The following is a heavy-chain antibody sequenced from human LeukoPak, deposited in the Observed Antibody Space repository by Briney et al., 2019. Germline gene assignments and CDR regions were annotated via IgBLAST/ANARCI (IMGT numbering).Heavy chain of an antibody. CDR2: INHSGST. V-gene: IGHV4-34*01. CDR1: GGSFSGYH. D-gene: IGHD3-10*01. J-gene: IGHJ4*02. Sequence: SETLSLTCAVYGGSFSGYHWSWIRQPPGKGLEWIGEINHSGSTNYSPSLKSRVTISVDTSKNQFSLKLSSVTAADTAVYYCARGSYGSGSYYIRRFYYFDYWGQGTLVTVSS. CDR3: ARGSYGSGSYYIRRFYYFDY.